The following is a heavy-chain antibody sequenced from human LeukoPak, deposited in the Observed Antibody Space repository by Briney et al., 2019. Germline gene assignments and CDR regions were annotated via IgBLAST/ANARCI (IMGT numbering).Heavy chain of an antibody. Sequence: PSETLSLTCTVSGYSISSGYYWGWIRQPPGKWLEWIGTFYHSGSTYYNPSLKSRVTISVDTSKNQFSLKLSSVTAADTAVYYCARLVATRYYFDYWGQGTLVTVSS. V-gene: IGHV4-38-2*02. D-gene: IGHD5-12*01. CDR2: FYHSGST. CDR1: GYSISSGYY. J-gene: IGHJ4*02. CDR3: ARLVATRYYFDY.